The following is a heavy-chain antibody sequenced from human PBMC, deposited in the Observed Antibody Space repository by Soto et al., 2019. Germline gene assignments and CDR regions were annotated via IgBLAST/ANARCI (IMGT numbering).Heavy chain of an antibody. CDR2: IYYSGST. V-gene: IGHV4-39*01. J-gene: IGHJ4*02. D-gene: IGHD6-6*01. CDR1: GGSISSSSYY. Sequence: QLQLQESGPGLVKPSETLSLTCTVSGGSISSSSYYWGWIRQPPGKGLEWIGSIYYSGSTYYNPSLKSRGTISVDTSKNYFSLRLSSVTAADTAMYYCARHLAARGPYYFDYWGQGTLVTVSS. CDR3: ARHLAARGPYYFDY.